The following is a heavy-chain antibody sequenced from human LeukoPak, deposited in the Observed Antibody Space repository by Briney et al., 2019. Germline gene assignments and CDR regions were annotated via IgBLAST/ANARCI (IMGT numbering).Heavy chain of an antibody. Sequence: PGGSLRLSCAASGFTFSSYWMSWVRQAPGKGLEWVANIKQDGSEKYYVDSVKGRFTISRDNAKNSLYLQMNSLRAEDTAVYYCASQAPLGLENWFDPWGQGTLVTVSS. CDR2: IKQDGSEK. D-gene: IGHD1-1*01. J-gene: IGHJ5*02. CDR3: ASQAPLGLENWFDP. CDR1: GFTFSSYW. V-gene: IGHV3-7*01.